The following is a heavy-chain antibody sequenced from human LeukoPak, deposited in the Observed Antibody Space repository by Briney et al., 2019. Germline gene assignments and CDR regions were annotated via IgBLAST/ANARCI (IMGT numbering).Heavy chain of an antibody. D-gene: IGHD2-2*01. J-gene: IGHJ6*02. Sequence: GGSLRLSCAASGFTFSSFAMSWGRQAPGKGLEWVSAISGSVGSTYYADSVKGRFTISRDNSKNTLYLQMNSLRAEDTAVYYCAKDGSYCSSTSCRTYYYYYGMDVWGQGTTVTVSS. V-gene: IGHV3-23*01. CDR1: GFTFSSFA. CDR2: ISGSVGST. CDR3: AKDGSYCSSTSCRTYYYYYGMDV.